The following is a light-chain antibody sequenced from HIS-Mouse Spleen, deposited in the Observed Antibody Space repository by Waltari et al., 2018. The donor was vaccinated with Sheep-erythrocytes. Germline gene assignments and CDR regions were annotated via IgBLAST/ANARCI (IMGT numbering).Light chain of an antibody. J-gene: IGLJ3*02. CDR2: DVS. Sequence: QSALTQPRSVSGSPGQSVTISCTGTSSDVGGYNFVSWYQQHPGKAPKLMIYDVSKRPSGVPDRFSGSKSGNTASLTISGLQAEDEADYYCSSYTSSSTLPVFGGGTKLTVL. CDR1: SSDVGGYNF. V-gene: IGLV2-11*01. CDR3: SSYTSSSTLPV.